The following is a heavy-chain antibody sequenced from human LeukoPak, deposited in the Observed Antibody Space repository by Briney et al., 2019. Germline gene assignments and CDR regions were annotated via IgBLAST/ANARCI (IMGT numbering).Heavy chain of an antibody. V-gene: IGHV2-70*11. J-gene: IGHJ3*02. CDR3: ARIMVRGVTHAFDI. CDR1: GFSLSTSAMC. CDR2: IDWDDDK. D-gene: IGHD3-10*01. Sequence: SGPALVKPTQILTLTCTFSGFSLSTSAMCVSWIRQPPGKALEWLARIDWDDDKYYSTSLKTRLTISKDTSKNHVVLTMTNVDPVDTATYYCARIMVRGVTHAFDIWGQGTMVTVSS.